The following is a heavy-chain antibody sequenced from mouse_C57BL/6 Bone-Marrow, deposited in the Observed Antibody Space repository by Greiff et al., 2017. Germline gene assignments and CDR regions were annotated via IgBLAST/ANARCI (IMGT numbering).Heavy chain of an antibody. J-gene: IGHJ3*01. CDR1: GYTFTSYW. Sequence: QVQLQQPGAELVKPGASVKLSCKASGYTFTSYWMQWVKQRPGQGLEWIGEIDPSDSYTNYNQKFKGKATLTVDTSSSTAYMQLSSLTSEDSAVYYCASFSTMVTTGFAYWGQGTLVTVSA. V-gene: IGHV1-50*01. CDR3: ASFSTMVTTGFAY. CDR2: IDPSDSYT. D-gene: IGHD2-2*01.